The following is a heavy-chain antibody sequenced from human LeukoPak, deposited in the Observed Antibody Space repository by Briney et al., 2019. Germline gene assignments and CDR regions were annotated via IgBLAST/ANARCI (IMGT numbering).Heavy chain of an antibody. CDR1: GYTFTGYY. CDR3: ARGYYYDSSGPVDY. D-gene: IGHD3-22*01. V-gene: IGHV1-2*02. J-gene: IGHJ4*02. Sequence: ASVKVSCKASGYTFTGYYMHWVRQAPGQGLEWMGWINPNSGGTNYAQKFQGRVTMTRDTSISTAYMELSRLRSDDTAVYYCARGYYYDSSGPVDYWGQGTLVTVSS. CDR2: INPNSGGT.